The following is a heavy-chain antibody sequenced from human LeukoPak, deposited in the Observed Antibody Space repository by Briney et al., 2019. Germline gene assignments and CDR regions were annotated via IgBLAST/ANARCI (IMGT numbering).Heavy chain of an antibody. CDR3: ARLYCSSTSCYTYFDY. J-gene: IGHJ4*02. CDR2: INHSGST. V-gene: IGHV4-34*01. Sequence: SETLSLTCAVYGGSFSGYYWSWIRQPPGKGLEWIGEINHSGSTNYNPSLKSRVTISVDTSKNQFSLKLGSVTAADTAVYYCARLYCSSTSCYTYFDYWGQGTLVTVSS. CDR1: GGSFSGYY. D-gene: IGHD2-2*02.